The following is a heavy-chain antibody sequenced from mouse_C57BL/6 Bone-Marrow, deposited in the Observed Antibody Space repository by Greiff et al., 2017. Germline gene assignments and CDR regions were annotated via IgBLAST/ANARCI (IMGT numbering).Heavy chain of an antibody. V-gene: IGHV14-1*01. CDR1: GFNIKDYY. D-gene: IGHD3-1*01. J-gene: IGHJ4*01. Sequence: VQLQQSGAELVRPGASVKLSCTASGFNIKDYYMHWVKQRPEQGLEWIGRIDPEDGDTEYASKFQGKATMTADTSSNTAYLQLSSLTAEDTAVYYCTTKGPGWNYAMDYWGQGTSVTVSS. CDR3: TTKGPGWNYAMDY. CDR2: IDPEDGDT.